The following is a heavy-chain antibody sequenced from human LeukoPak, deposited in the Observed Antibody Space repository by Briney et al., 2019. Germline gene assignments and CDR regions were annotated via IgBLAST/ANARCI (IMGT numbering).Heavy chain of an antibody. CDR2: ISSSSSAM. V-gene: IGHV3-48*02. CDR3: TRETRVGGTMDFDY. Sequence: GGSLRLSCAASGFTFSTHSMHWVRQAPGKGLEWISYISSSSSAMLYADSVKGRFTISRDNAKNSLYLRMNSLRDEDTAVYYCTRETRVGGTMDFDYWGQGTLVTVSS. D-gene: IGHD1-26*01. CDR1: GFTFSTHS. J-gene: IGHJ4*02.